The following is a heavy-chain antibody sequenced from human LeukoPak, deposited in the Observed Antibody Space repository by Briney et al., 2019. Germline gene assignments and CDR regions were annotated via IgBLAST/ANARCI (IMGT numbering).Heavy chain of an antibody. D-gene: IGHD3-3*01. J-gene: IGHJ3*02. CDR1: GGTFSSYT. CDR2: IIPILGIA. CDR3: AGAALYYDFWSGYNDAFDI. Sequence: SVKVSCKASGGTFSSYTICWVRQAPGQGLEWMGRIIPILGIANYAQKFQGRVTITADKSTSTAYMELSSLRSEDTAVYYCAGAALYYDFWSGYNDAFDIWGQGTMVAVSS. V-gene: IGHV1-69*02.